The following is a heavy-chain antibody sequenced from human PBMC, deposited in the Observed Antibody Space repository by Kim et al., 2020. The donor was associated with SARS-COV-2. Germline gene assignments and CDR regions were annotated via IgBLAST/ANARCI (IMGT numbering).Heavy chain of an antibody. CDR1: GYSFTSYW. CDR3: ARCVSHGSGAGMAFDL. CDR2: IYPGDSDT. Sequence: GESLKISCKGSGYSFTSYWIGWVRQMPGKGLEWMGIIYPGDSDTRYNPSFQGQVTISADKSISTAYLQWSSLKASDTAMYYCARCVSHGSGAGMAFDLWGRGTLVTVSS. J-gene: IGHJ2*01. D-gene: IGHD6-19*01. V-gene: IGHV5-51*01.